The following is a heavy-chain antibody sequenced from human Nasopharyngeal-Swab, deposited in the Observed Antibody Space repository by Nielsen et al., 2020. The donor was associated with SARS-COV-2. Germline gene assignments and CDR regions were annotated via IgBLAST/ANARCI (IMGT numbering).Heavy chain of an antibody. Sequence: SLKISCAASGFTFDDYAMHWVRQAPGKGLEWVSGISWNSGSIGYADSVKGRFTISRDNAKNSLYLQMNSLRAKDTALYYCAALLNYGDYGPDYWGQGTLVTVSS. J-gene: IGHJ4*02. D-gene: IGHD4-17*01. CDR3: AALLNYGDYGPDY. CDR2: ISWNSGSI. V-gene: IGHV3-9*01. CDR1: GFTFDDYA.